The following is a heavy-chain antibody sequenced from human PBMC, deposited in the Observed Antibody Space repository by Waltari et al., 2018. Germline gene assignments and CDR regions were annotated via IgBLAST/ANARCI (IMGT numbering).Heavy chain of an antibody. J-gene: IGHJ4*02. CDR3: AKDPGFIVGATRYFDY. CDR2: ISGSGGST. D-gene: IGHD1-26*01. Sequence: EVQLLESGGGLVQPGGSLRLSCAASGFTFSSYAMSWVRQAPGKGLEWVSAISGSGGSTYSADSVKGRFTISRDNSKNTLYLQMNSLRAEDTAVYYCAKDPGFIVGATRYFDYWGQGTLVTVSS. CDR1: GFTFSSYA. V-gene: IGHV3-23*01.